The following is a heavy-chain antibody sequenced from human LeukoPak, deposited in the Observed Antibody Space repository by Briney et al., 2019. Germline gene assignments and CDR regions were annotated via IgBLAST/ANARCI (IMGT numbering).Heavy chain of an antibody. Sequence: GASVKVSCKVSGYTLSQLAMHWVRQAPGKGLEWMGGFDPEDGETIYAQKFQGRVTMTEDTSTDAAYMELSSLRSDDTAVYYCARVYYYDSSGYYFGDYFDYWGQGTLVTVSS. V-gene: IGHV1-24*01. J-gene: IGHJ4*02. CDR1: GYTLSQLA. CDR3: ARVYYYDSSGYYFGDYFDY. CDR2: FDPEDGET. D-gene: IGHD3-22*01.